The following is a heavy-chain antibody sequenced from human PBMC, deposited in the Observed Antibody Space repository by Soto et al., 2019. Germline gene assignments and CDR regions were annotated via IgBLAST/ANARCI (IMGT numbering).Heavy chain of an antibody. CDR2: VYYSASN. V-gene: IGHV4-39*01. CDR3: ARQSEYYYASGRAAPIYGMDV. J-gene: IGHJ6*02. CDR1: ARSLSSGCYY. Sequence: RSETPSLTCTLSARSLSSGCYYCGWLLQHPGKGLELIWNVYYSASNYNTPSLKSRHTISADTSKNQFSLKLSSVTAADTAVYFCARQSEYYYASGRAAPIYGMDVWGQGTTVTVSS. D-gene: IGHD3-10*01.